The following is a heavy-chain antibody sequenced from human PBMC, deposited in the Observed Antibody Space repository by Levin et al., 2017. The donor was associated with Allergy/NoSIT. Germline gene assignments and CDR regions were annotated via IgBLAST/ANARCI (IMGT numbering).Heavy chain of an antibody. J-gene: IGHJ4*02. CDR1: GFTVSSNY. Sequence: GASVKVSCAASGFTVSSNYMSWVRQAPGKGLEWVSVIYSGGSTYYADSVKGRFTISRDNSKNTLYLQMNSLRAEDTAVYYCARDHLYYDILTGSKNYFDYWGQGTLVTVSS. CDR3: ARDHLYYDILTGSKNYFDY. V-gene: IGHV3-66*02. CDR2: IYSGGST. D-gene: IGHD3-9*01.